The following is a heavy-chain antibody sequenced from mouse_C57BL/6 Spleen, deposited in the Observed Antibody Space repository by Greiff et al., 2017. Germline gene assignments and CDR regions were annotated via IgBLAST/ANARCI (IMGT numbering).Heavy chain of an antibody. CDR2: INPNNGGT. J-gene: IGHJ2*01. CDR1: GYTFTDYS. V-gene: IGHV1-26*01. D-gene: IGHD1-1*01. CDR3: AREYYGSSLDY. Sequence: EVKLMESGPELVKPGASVKISCKASGYTFTDYSMNWVQQSHGKSLEWIGAINPNNGGTSYNQKFKGKATLTVDKSSSTAYMELRSLTSEDSAVYYCAREYYGSSLDYWGQGTTLTVSS.